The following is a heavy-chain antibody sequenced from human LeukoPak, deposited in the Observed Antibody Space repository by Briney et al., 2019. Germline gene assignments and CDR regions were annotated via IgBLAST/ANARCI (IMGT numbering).Heavy chain of an antibody. V-gene: IGHV3-33*01. CDR1: GFTFSSYG. CDR3: ARDPGDYVGNDAFDI. D-gene: IGHD4-17*01. CDR2: IWYDGSNK. J-gene: IGHJ3*02. Sequence: GGSLRLSCAASGFTFSSYGMHWVRQAPGKGLEWVAVIWYDGSNKYYADSVKGRFTVSRDNSKNTVYLQMNSLRVEDTAVYYCARDPGDYVGNDAFDIWGQGTMVTVSS.